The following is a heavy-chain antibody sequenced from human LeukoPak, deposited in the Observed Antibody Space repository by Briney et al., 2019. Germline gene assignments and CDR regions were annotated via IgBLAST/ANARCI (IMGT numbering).Heavy chain of an antibody. J-gene: IGHJ6*03. V-gene: IGHV5-51*01. CDR3: ARHPGSAYYYYYYMDV. CDR1: GYSFTSYW. D-gene: IGHD1-14*01. Sequence: GESLKISCKGSGYSFTSYWIGWVRQMPGKGLEWMGIIYPGDSDTKYSPSFQGQVTISADKSISTAYLQWSSLKASDTAMYYCARHPGSAYYYYYYMDVWGKGTTVTVSS. CDR2: IYPGDSDT.